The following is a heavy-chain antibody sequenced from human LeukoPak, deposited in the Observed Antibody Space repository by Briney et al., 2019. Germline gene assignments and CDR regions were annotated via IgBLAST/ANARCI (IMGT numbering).Heavy chain of an antibody. D-gene: IGHD6-13*01. CDR2: ISGSGGST. CDR3: AKVGSSSWYLTWFDP. Sequence: GGSLRLSCAASGFTFSSYAMSWVREAPRKGLEWVSAISGSGGSTYYADSVKGRFTISRDNSKNTLYLQMNSLRAEDTAVYYCAKVGSSSWYLTWFDPWGQGTLVTVSS. J-gene: IGHJ5*02. V-gene: IGHV3-23*01. CDR1: GFTFSSYA.